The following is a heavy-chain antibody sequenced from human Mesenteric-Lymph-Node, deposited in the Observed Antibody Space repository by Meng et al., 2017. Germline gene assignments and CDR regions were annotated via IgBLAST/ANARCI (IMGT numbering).Heavy chain of an antibody. CDR2: SNAGNGNT. V-gene: IGHV1-3*02. Sequence: ASVKVSCKASGYTFTSYAMHWVRQAPGQRLEWMGWSNAGNGNTKYSQEFQERVTITRDMSTSTAYMELSSLRSEDTAVYYCAADLCSGGSCYSRKPYYYYGMDVWGQGTTVTVSS. D-gene: IGHD2-15*01. CDR3: AADLCSGGSCYSRKPYYYYGMDV. J-gene: IGHJ6*02. CDR1: GYTFTSYA.